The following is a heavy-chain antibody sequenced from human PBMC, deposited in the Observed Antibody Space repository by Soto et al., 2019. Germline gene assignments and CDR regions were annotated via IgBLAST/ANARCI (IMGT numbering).Heavy chain of an antibody. V-gene: IGHV1-3*01. CDR3: ARAPADIPDY. Sequence: GASVEVSCKASGYTFTSYARRWVRQAPGQRLEWMGWINAGNGNTKYSQKFQGRVTITRDTSASTAYMELRSLRSDDTAVYYCARAPADIPDYWGQGTLVTVSS. CDR2: INAGNGNT. D-gene: IGHD2-2*02. CDR1: GYTFTSYA. J-gene: IGHJ4*02.